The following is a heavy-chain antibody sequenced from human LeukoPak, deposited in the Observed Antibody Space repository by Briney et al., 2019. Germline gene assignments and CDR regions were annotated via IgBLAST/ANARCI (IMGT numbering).Heavy chain of an antibody. J-gene: IGHJ3*02. Sequence: GGSLRLSCAASGFTFSSYAMHWVRQAPGKGLEWVAVISYDGSNKYYADSVKGRFTISRDNSKNTLYLQMNSLRAEDTAVYYCAGGRYCSGGSCYLFGNDAFDIWGQGTMVTVSS. D-gene: IGHD2-15*01. CDR1: GFTFSSYA. CDR3: AGGRYCSGGSCYLFGNDAFDI. CDR2: ISYDGSNK. V-gene: IGHV3-30*14.